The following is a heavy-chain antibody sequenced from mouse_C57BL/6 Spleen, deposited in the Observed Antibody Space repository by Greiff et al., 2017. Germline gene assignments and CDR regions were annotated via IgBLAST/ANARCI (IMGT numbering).Heavy chain of an antibody. V-gene: IGHV1-15*01. CDR3: TRGTGPY. CDR2: IDPETGGT. J-gene: IGHJ3*01. D-gene: IGHD2-14*01. Sequence: SGAELVRPGASVTLSCKASGYTFTDYEMHWVKQTPVHGLEWIGAIDPETGGTAYNQKFKGKAILTADKSSSTAYMELRSLTSEDSAVYYCTRGTGPYWGQGTLVTVSA. CDR1: GYTFTDYE.